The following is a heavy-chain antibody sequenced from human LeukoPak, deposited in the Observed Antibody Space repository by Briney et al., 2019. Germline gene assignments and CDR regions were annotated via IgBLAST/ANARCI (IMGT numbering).Heavy chain of an antibody. Sequence: GASVKVSCKASGYTFTSYYMHWVRQAPGQGLEWMGIINPSGGSTSYAQKFQGRVTMTRDTSTSTVYMELSSLRSEDTAVYYCARDSTNYYDSSGYPDYWGQGTLVTVSS. CDR1: GYTFTSYY. V-gene: IGHV1-46*01. CDR2: INPSGGST. D-gene: IGHD3-22*01. J-gene: IGHJ4*02. CDR3: ARDSTNYYDSSGYPDY.